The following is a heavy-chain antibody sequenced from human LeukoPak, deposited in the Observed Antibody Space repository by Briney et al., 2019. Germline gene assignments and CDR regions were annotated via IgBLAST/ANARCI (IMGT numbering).Heavy chain of an antibody. CDR2: IYYSGST. CDR3: ARLSSGSSSWYDIDY. Sequence: SETLSLTCTVSGGSISSYYWSWIRQPPGKGLEWIGYIYYSGSTNYNPSLKSRVTISVDTSKNQFSLKLSSVTAADTAVYYCARLSSGSSSWYDIDYWGQGTLVTVSS. CDR1: GGSISSYY. J-gene: IGHJ4*02. D-gene: IGHD6-13*01. V-gene: IGHV4-59*08.